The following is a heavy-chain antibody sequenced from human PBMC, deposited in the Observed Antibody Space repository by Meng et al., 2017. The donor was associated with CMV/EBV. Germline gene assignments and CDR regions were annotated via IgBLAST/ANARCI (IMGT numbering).Heavy chain of an antibody. J-gene: IGHJ4*02. CDR2: ISSSSSYI. Sequence: ETLSLTCAASGFTFSSYSMNWVRQAPGKGLEWVSSISSSSSYIYYADSGKGRFTISRDNAKNSLYLQMNSLRAEDTAVYYCARESDRSTSCPGYDYWGQGTLVTVSS. CDR3: ARESDRSTSCPGYDY. CDR1: GFTFSSYS. D-gene: IGHD2-2*01. V-gene: IGHV3-21*01.